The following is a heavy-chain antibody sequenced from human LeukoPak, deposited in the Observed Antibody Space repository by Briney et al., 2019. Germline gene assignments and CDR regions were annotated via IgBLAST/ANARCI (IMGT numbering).Heavy chain of an antibody. Sequence: ASVKDSCKASGYTFTSYYMHWVREAPGQGLEWMGIINPSGGSTSYAQKFQGRVTMTRDTSISTAYMELSRLRSDDTAVYYCARVGHYYDSSGYRSTGYYYYYMDVWGKGTTVTVSS. J-gene: IGHJ6*03. CDR1: GYTFTSYY. D-gene: IGHD3-22*01. V-gene: IGHV1-46*01. CDR2: INPSGGST. CDR3: ARVGHYYDSSGYRSTGYYYYYMDV.